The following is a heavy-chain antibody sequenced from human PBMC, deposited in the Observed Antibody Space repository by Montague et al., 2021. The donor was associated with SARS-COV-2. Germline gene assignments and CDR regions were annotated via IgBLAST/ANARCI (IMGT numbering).Heavy chain of an antibody. V-gene: IGHV4-59*12. CDR1: GGSISTYY. J-gene: IGHJ5*02. D-gene: IGHD2-15*01. Sequence: SETLSLTCTVSGGSISTYYWSWIRQPPGKGLEWIGYIYYSGSTNYSPSLKSRVTISVDKSKNQFSLKMSSVTAADTAVFYCARGLGCSGGRCYGDWLDPWGQGTLVTVSS. CDR2: IYYSGST. CDR3: ARGLGCSGGRCYGDWLDP.